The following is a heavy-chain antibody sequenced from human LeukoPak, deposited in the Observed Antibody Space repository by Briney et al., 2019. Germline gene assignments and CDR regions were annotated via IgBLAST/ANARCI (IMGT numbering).Heavy chain of an antibody. Sequence: GGSLRLSCAASGFTFSGYPIHWVRQAPGKGLEWVSSVSGSGGSTYYADSVKGRFTISRDNSKNTLYLQMNSLRSEDTAVYYCARWNGGAVAGIDYWGQGTLVTVSS. CDR3: ARWNGGAVAGIDY. D-gene: IGHD6-19*01. V-gene: IGHV3-23*01. CDR1: GFTFSGYP. J-gene: IGHJ4*02. CDR2: VSGSGGST.